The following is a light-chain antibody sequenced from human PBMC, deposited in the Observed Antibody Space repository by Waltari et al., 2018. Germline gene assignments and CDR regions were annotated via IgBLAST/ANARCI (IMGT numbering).Light chain of an antibody. J-gene: IGLJ1*01. V-gene: IGLV1-47*01. CDR2: RNN. Sequence: QSVLTQPPSASGTPGQRVTISCSGRSPNTGSNYVYWYQQLPGTAPKLLIYRNNQRPSGVPDRFSGSKSGTSASLAISGLRSEDEADYYCAAWDDSLSGFYVFGTGTKVTVL. CDR3: AAWDDSLSGFYV. CDR1: SPNTGSNY.